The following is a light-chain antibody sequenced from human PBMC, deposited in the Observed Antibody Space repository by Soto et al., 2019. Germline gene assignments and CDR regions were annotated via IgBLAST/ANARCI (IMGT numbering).Light chain of an antibody. CDR2: GAS. V-gene: IGKV3-11*01. CDR3: QQRTNWPLIT. J-gene: IGKJ5*01. CDR1: QSVGNY. Sequence: MVLTQSPATLSLYPGERATLSCRAGQSVGNYLAWYQQKLGQAPRLLIYGASNRATGIPARFSGSGSGTDFTLTISSLEPEDFAVYYCQQRTNWPLITFGQGTRLEIK.